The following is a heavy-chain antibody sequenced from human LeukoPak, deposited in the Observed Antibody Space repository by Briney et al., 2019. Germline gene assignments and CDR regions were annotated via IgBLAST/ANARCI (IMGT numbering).Heavy chain of an antibody. D-gene: IGHD3-9*01. Sequence: SETLSLTCAVSGGSISSSNWWCWVRPPPGKGLEWIGEIYHSGSTNYNPSLKSRVTISVDKSKNQFSLKLSSVTAADTAVYYCATLRYFDWLAYFDYWGQGTLVTVSS. V-gene: IGHV4-4*02. CDR2: IYHSGST. CDR3: ATLRYFDWLAYFDY. J-gene: IGHJ4*02. CDR1: GGSISSSNW.